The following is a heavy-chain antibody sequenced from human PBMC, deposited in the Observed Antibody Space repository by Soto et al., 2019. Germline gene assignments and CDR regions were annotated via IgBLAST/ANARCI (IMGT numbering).Heavy chain of an antibody. CDR1: GFTFSRYA. D-gene: IGHD3-16*01. CDR3: AKTRKTDGGGEDLDY. J-gene: IGHJ4*02. CDR2: ISHDATNT. Sequence: GGSLRLSCAASGFTFSRYAIHWVRQAPGKGLEGVAFISHDATNTYLGDSVKGRFTISRDNSKNTVDLQMNSLRVEDTALYYCAKTRKTDGGGEDLDYWGQGILVTVSS. V-gene: IGHV3-30*18.